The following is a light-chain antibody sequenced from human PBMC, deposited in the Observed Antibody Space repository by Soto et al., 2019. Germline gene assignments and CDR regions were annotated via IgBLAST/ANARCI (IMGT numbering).Light chain of an antibody. CDR3: CSYAGTDVV. Sequence: QSVLTQPASVSGSPEQSITISCTGTSSDVGSYNLVSWYQQHPGKATKLMIYEGSKRPSGVSNRFSGSKSGNTASLTISGLQAEDDADYYCCSYAGTDVVFGGGTKVTVL. CDR2: EGS. J-gene: IGLJ2*01. CDR1: SSDVGSYNL. V-gene: IGLV2-23*01.